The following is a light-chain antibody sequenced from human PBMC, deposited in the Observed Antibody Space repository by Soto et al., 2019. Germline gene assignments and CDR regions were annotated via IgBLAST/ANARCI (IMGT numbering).Light chain of an antibody. J-gene: IGKJ1*01. CDR3: QQYNSYSRT. Sequence: DIQMTQSPSTLSASVGDRVTITCRASQSIVRWLAWYQQKPGKAPKLLIYDASSLESGVPSRFSGSGSGTEFTLTISSLQPDDFATYYCQQYNSYSRTFGQWTKVEIK. V-gene: IGKV1-5*01. CDR2: DAS. CDR1: QSIVRW.